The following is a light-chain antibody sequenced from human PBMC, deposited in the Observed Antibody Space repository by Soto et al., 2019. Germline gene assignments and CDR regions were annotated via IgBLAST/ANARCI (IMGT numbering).Light chain of an antibody. Sequence: EIGMTRSPATLSVSPGEGATLSCKASQNVYNNLAWYQQRPGQPPRLLIYDASTRATGISARFSGSGYGTEFTLTISSLQSEDFAVYFCQQCRNWPLTFGGGTKV. CDR1: QNVYNN. CDR2: DAS. CDR3: QQCRNWPLT. V-gene: IGKV3-15*01. J-gene: IGKJ4*01.